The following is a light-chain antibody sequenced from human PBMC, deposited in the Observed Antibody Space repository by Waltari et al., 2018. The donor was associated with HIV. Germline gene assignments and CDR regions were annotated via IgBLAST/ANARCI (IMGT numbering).Light chain of an antibody. J-gene: IGLJ2*01. V-gene: IGLV1-40*01. CDR2: DNT. CDR3: QSYDSSLSGFVV. Sequence: QSVLTQPPSVSGAPGQTVTISCTGSRSNIGAGYDIYWYQHIPGTAPKLLIYDNTKRPSGVPERFSGSKSGTSVSLAITGLQAEDEADYYCQSYDSSLSGFVVFGGGTKLTVL. CDR1: RSNIGAGYD.